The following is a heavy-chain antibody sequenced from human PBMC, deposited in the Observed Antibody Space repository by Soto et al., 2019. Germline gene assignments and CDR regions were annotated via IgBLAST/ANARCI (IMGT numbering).Heavy chain of an antibody. V-gene: IGHV4-59*01. Sequence: PSETLSLTCTVSGGSISSYYWSWIRQPPGKGLEWIGYIYYSGSTNYNLSLKSRVTISVDTSKNQFSLKLSSVTAADTAVYYCAREYNWNDNYYYYYMDVWGKGTTVTSP. CDR1: GGSISSYY. D-gene: IGHD1-1*01. J-gene: IGHJ6*03. CDR3: AREYNWNDNYYYYYMDV. CDR2: IYYSGST.